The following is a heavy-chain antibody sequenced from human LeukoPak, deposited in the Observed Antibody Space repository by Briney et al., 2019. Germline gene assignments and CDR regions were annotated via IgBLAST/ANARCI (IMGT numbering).Heavy chain of an antibody. CDR2: TRYDGTNE. Sequence: PGGSLRLSCAASGFTFSGYGMHWVRQAPGKGLEWVAFTRYDGTNEYYADSVKGRFTISRDNSKNTLYLQMNSLTAEDTAVYYCAKDGTYYYGSGTYYYFDYWGQGTLLTVSS. CDR3: AKDGTYYYGSGTYYYFDY. V-gene: IGHV3-30*02. CDR1: GFTFSGYG. J-gene: IGHJ4*02. D-gene: IGHD3-10*01.